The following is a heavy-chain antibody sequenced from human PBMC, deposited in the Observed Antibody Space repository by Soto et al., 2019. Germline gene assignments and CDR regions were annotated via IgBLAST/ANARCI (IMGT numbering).Heavy chain of an antibody. V-gene: IGHV1-58*01. J-gene: IGHJ6*02. CDR3: AADLEGYSIFGVVIGYYGMDV. CDR1: GVTFTSSA. CDR2: IVVGSGNT. D-gene: IGHD3-3*01. Sequence: RASVKVSCKASGVTFTSSAVQWVGQAVGQRREWIGWIVVGSGNTNYAQKFQERVTITRDMSTSTAYMELSSLRSEDTAVYYCAADLEGYSIFGVVIGYYGMDVWGQGTTVTVSS.